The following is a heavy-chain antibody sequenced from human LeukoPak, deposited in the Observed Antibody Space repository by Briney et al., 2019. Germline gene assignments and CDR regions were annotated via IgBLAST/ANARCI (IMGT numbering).Heavy chain of an antibody. CDR2: IRYDGSNK. CDR3: AKGDPRFDWLLLFDY. V-gene: IGHV3-30*02. Sequence: GGSLRLSCAASGFTFSSYGMHWVRQAPGKGLEWVAFIRYDGSNKYYADSVKGRFPISRDNSKNTLYLQMNSLRAEDTAVYYCAKGDPRFDWLLLFDYWGQGTLVTVSS. CDR1: GFTFSSYG. J-gene: IGHJ4*02. D-gene: IGHD3-9*01.